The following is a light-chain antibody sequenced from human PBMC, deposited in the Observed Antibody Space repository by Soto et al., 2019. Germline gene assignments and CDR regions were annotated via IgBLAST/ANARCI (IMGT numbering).Light chain of an antibody. CDR1: QSVSTY. V-gene: IGKV1-39*01. CDR2: GVS. CDR3: EQTYMVPYT. Sequence: DTQITQSPSSLSASVGDRVTITCRASQSVSTYLNWYFQKSGGAPKLLIHGVSKLENGTPSRFSGSGLATAFTLTINTLQPEAFAVYFCEQTYMVPYTFGQGTKVDI. J-gene: IGKJ2*01.